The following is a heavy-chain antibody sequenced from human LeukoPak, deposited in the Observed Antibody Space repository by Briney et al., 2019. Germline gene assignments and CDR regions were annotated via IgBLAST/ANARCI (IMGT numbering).Heavy chain of an antibody. CDR2: ISISGGST. V-gene: IGHV3-23*01. Sequence: GGSLRLSCVASGFSFSNFARSWVRQAPGKGLDWVSAISISGGSTYYAGSVKGRFTISRDNSKNTLYLQMNSLRAEDTALYYCAKGIKWELPFDYWGQGTLVTVSS. CDR3: AKGIKWELPFDY. J-gene: IGHJ4*02. CDR1: GFSFSNFA. D-gene: IGHD1-26*01.